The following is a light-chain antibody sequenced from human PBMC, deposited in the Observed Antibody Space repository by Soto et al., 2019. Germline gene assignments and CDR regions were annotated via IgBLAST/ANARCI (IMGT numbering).Light chain of an antibody. Sequence: DIVMTQSPDSLAVSLGESATINCESSQSGLFTSNNKNYLAWYQQKPGQPPKLLLSWASARESGVPERFSGSGSGTLFTLSISSLQAEDVAVYYCQQYYTLPLTFGGGTKVDIK. J-gene: IGKJ4*01. CDR1: QSGLFTSNNKNY. CDR3: QQYYTLPLT. CDR2: WAS. V-gene: IGKV4-1*01.